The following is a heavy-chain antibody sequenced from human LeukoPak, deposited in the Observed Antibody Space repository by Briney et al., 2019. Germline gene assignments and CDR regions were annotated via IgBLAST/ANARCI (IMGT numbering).Heavy chain of an antibody. V-gene: IGHV3-66*01. D-gene: IGHD3-10*01. Sequence: GGSLRLSCAASGFTVSSNSMTWVRQAPGKGLQWVSAIYSAGSTYYADSVKGRFTISRDNSKNTLFLQMNSLRAEDAAVYYCARTMVRGLAYGMDVWGQGTTVTVSS. CDR1: GFTVSSNS. CDR3: ARTMVRGLAYGMDV. CDR2: IYSAGST. J-gene: IGHJ6*02.